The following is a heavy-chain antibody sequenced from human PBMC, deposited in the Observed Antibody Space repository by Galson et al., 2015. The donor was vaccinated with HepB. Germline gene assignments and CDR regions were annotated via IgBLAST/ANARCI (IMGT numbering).Heavy chain of an antibody. D-gene: IGHD4-23*01. CDR3: AGDRGVTPYYYYMDV. CDR2: ISSSSSTI. Sequence: SLRLSCAASGFTFSSYSMNWVRQAPGKGLEWVSYISSSSSTIYYADSVKGRFTISRDNAKNSLYLQMNSLRDEDTAVYYCAGDRGVTPYYYYMDVWGKGTTVTVSS. J-gene: IGHJ6*03. V-gene: IGHV3-48*02. CDR1: GFTFSSYS.